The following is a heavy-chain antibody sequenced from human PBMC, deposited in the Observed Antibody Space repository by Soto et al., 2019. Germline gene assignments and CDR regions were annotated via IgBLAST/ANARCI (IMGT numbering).Heavy chain of an antibody. J-gene: IGHJ4*02. CDR2: ISYDGSNK. CDR1: GFTFSIFG. V-gene: IGHV3-30*18. Sequence: PGGSLRLSCAASGFTFSIFGIHWVRQAPGKGLEWVAVISYDGSNKYYADSVKGRFTIPRDNSKNTLYLQMNSLRTEDTAVYYCAKAPSPCSGGSCYVDYWGQGTLVTVSS. D-gene: IGHD2-15*01. CDR3: AKAPSPCSGGSCYVDY.